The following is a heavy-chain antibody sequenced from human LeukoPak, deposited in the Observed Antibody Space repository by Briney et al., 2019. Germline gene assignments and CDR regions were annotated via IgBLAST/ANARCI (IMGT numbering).Heavy chain of an antibody. Sequence: ASVKVSCKASGYTFTSYGISWVRQAPGQGLEWMGRISAYNGNTNYAQKLQGRVTMTTDTSTSTAYMELRSLRSDDTAVYYCARGNDVVVPAAIHFDYWGQGTLVSVSS. D-gene: IGHD2-2*02. CDR3: ARGNDVVVPAAIHFDY. V-gene: IGHV1-18*01. J-gene: IGHJ4*02. CDR2: ISAYNGNT. CDR1: GYTFTSYG.